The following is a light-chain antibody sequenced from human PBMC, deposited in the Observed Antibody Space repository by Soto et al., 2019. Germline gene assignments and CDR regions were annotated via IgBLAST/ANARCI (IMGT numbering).Light chain of an antibody. Sequence: SALTQPASVSGSPGQSIVISCTGTASDVGRYNLVSWYQHLPGKAPKLMMYEVGKRPSGVSNRFSGSKVGNSASLTVSGLQTEDEGDYYYCSFAPNNTFVFGGGTKLTVL. CDR1: ASDVGRYNL. CDR3: CSFAPNNTFV. V-gene: IGLV2-23*02. J-gene: IGLJ1*01. CDR2: EVG.